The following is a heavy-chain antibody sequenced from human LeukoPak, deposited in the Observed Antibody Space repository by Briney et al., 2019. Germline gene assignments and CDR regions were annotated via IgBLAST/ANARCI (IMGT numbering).Heavy chain of an antibody. J-gene: IGHJ4*02. D-gene: IGHD5-24*01. V-gene: IGHV3-73*01. CDR1: GFTFSGSA. CDR3: TRRDGYNPYEG. Sequence: PGGSLRLSCTASGFTFSGSAMHWVRQASGKGLEWVGRIRSKANSYATAYAASVKGRFTISRDDSKNTAYLQMNSLKTEDTAVYYCTRRDGYNPYEGWGQGTLVTVSS. CDR2: IRSKANSYAT.